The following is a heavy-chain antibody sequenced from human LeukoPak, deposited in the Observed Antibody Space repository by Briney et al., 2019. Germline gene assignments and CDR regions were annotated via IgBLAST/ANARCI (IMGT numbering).Heavy chain of an antibody. D-gene: IGHD3-16*01. CDR3: ARVRMGDDFNPFDY. CDR2: INSDGSET. Sequence: GGSLRLSCAASGFTFSRFWIYWVRHAPGKGLVWVSRINSDGSETMYADSVKGRFTISRDNAKNTRYLQMNSRRAEDTAVYYCARVRMGDDFNPFDYWGQGTLVTVSS. J-gene: IGHJ4*02. CDR1: GFTFSRFW. V-gene: IGHV3-74*03.